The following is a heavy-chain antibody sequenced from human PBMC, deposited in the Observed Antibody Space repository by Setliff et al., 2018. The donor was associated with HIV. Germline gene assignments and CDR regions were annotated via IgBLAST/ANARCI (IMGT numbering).Heavy chain of an antibody. CDR2: VSPGGTT. D-gene: IGHD1-7*01. V-gene: IGHV4-38-2*01. Sequence: SETLSLTCAVSGYSISSGYYWGWIRQPPGEGLEWIGSVSPGGTTYYNPSLKSRVTISVDTSQNQVSLKLTAVTAADTAGYYCARGGATGTTRLDYWGQGTLVTVSS. CDR1: GYSISSGYY. CDR3: ARGGATGTTRLDY. J-gene: IGHJ4*02.